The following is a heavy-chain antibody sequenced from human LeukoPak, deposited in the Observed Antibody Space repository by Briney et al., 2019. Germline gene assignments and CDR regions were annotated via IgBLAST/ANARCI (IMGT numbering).Heavy chain of an antibody. J-gene: IGHJ4*02. Sequence: AAVTVSFKASGYTFTSYGISWVRQAPGQGREGLGWISAYNGNTNHAETLQDTVTMTTDTSTSTAYMELRSLSSDDTAVYYCARSGVQTANSWYIYWGQGTLVTVSS. CDR2: ISAYNGNT. CDR3: ARSGVQTANSWYIY. V-gene: IGHV1-18*01. D-gene: IGHD6-13*01. CDR1: GYTFTSYG.